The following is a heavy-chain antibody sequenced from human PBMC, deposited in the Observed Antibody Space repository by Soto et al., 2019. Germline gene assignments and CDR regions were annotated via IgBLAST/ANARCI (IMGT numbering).Heavy chain of an antibody. J-gene: IGHJ6*02. CDR3: ARGAAGTSYYGMDV. V-gene: IGHV1-69*13. Sequence: ASVKVSCKASGGTFSSYAISWVRQAPGQGLEWMGGIIPIFGTANYAQKFQGRVTITADESTSTAYMELSSLRSEDTAVYYCARGAAGTSYYGMDVWGQGTTVTVSS. CDR2: IIPIFGTA. D-gene: IGHD6-13*01. CDR1: GGTFSSYA.